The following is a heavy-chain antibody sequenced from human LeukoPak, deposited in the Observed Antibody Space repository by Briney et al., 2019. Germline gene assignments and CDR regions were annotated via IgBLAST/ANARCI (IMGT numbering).Heavy chain of an antibody. CDR1: GHTFTSYG. D-gene: IGHD3-22*01. J-gene: IGHJ1*01. V-gene: IGHV1-18*01. CDR3: ARDFSSYYYDSSGYYFGYFQH. CDR2: ISAYNGNT. Sequence: GASVKVSCKASGHTFTSYGISWVRQAPGQGLEWMGWISAYNGNTNYAQKLQGRVTMTTDTSTSTAYMELRSLRSDDTAVYYCARDFSSYYYDSSGYYFGYFQHWGQGTLVTVSS.